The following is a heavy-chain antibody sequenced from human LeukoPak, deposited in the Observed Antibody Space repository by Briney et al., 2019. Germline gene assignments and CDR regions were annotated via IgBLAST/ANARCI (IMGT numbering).Heavy chain of an antibody. CDR1: DGSFSDYF. CDR2: INHSGRT. D-gene: IGHD2-2*01. Sequence: SETLSLTCAVYDGSFSDYFWGWIRQPPGKGLEWIGKINHSGRTYYNPSLKSRVTISVDTSKNQFSLNLSSVAAADTAVYYCARDVVVVPAAIHYGMDVWGQGTTVTVSS. V-gene: IGHV4-34*01. J-gene: IGHJ6*02. CDR3: ARDVVVVPAAIHYGMDV.